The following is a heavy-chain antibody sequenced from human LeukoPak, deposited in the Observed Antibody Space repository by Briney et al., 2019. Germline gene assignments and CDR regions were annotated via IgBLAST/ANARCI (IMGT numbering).Heavy chain of an antibody. CDR2: IKQEGSEK. D-gene: IGHD2-21*02. V-gene: IGHV3-7*01. CDR3: ARLVTTRFDY. J-gene: IGHJ4*02. Sequence: GGSLRLSCAASGFSFSSYWMTWVRQAPGKGLEWVANIKQEGSEKYYVDSVKVRFTISRDNAKNSLYLQMNNLRAEDTAVYYCARLVTTRFDYGGQGTLVTVSS. CDR1: GFSFSSYW.